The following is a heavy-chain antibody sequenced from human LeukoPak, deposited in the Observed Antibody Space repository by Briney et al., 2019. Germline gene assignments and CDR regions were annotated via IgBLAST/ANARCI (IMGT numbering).Heavy chain of an antibody. J-gene: IGHJ4*02. D-gene: IGHD2-2*01. CDR3: TTEGEIVVVPAAIDC. V-gene: IGHV3-15*01. Sequence: KPGGSLRLSCAASGFTFSNAWMSWVRQAPGKGLEWVGRIKSKTDGGTTDYAAPVKGRFTISRDDSKNTLYLQMSSLKTEDTAVYYCTTEGEIVVVPAAIDCWGQGTLVTVSS. CDR1: GFTFSNAW. CDR2: IKSKTDGGTT.